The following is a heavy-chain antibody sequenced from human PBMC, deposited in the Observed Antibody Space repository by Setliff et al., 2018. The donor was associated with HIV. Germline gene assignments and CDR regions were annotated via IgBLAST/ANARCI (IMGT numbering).Heavy chain of an antibody. J-gene: IGHJ4*02. CDR2: VSGSGGFT. CDR3: AKVRPRQLVSAKPPYFFDY. D-gene: IGHD6-13*01. V-gene: IGHV3-23*01. CDR1: GFTFSNYD. Sequence: PGGSLRLSCAASGFTFSNYDMTWVRQAPGKGLEWVSGVSGSGGFTSYADSVKGRFTISRDNSRNTLYLQMNGLRAEDTALYYCAKVRPRQLVSAKPPYFFDYWGQGTLVTVS.